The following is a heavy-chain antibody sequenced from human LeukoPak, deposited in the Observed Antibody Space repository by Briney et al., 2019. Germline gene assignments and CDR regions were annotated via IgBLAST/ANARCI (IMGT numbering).Heavy chain of an antibody. D-gene: IGHD3-10*01. Sequence: ASVKVSYKASGGTFSSYAISWVRQAPGQGLEWRGRIIPILGIANYAQKFQGRVTITADKSTSTAYMELSSLRSEDTAVYYCASNNYGEGYFDYWGQGTLVTVSS. CDR1: GGTFSSYA. CDR3: ASNNYGEGYFDY. CDR2: IIPILGIA. J-gene: IGHJ4*02. V-gene: IGHV1-69*04.